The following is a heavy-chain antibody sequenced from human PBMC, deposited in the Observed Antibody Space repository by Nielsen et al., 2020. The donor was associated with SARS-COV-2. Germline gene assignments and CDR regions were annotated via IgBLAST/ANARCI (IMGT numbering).Heavy chain of an antibody. V-gene: IGHV4-31*03. CDR3: VRERAGYYDSSGYFQ. CDR2: IYYSGST. Sequence: SETLSLTCTVSGGSIISSNSYWGWIRQPPGKGLEWIGYIYYSGSTYYNPSLKSRVTISVDTSKNQFSLKLSSVTAADTAVYYCVRERAGYYDSSGYFQWGQGTLVTVSS. J-gene: IGHJ4*02. CDR1: GGSIISSNSY. D-gene: IGHD3-22*01.